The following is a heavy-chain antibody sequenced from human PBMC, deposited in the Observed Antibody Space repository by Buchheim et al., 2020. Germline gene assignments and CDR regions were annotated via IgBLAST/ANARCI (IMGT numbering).Heavy chain of an antibody. CDR3: ARGSRSGWYLDP. CDR2: INHSGST. Sequence: QVQLQQWGAGLLKPSETLSLTCAVYGGSFSGYYWSWIRQPPGKGLEWIGEINHSGSTNYNPSLKSRVTISVDTSKNQFPLKLSSVTAADTAVYYCARGSRSGWYLDPWGQGTL. V-gene: IGHV4-34*01. J-gene: IGHJ5*02. CDR1: GGSFSGYY. D-gene: IGHD6-19*01.